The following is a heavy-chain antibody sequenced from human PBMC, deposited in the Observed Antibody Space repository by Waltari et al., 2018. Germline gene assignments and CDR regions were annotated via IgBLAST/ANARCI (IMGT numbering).Heavy chain of an antibody. J-gene: IGHJ4*02. CDR3: AKLIAAAGYFDY. Sequence: EVQLLESGGGLVQPGGSLRLSCAASGFTFSSYAMSWVRQAPGKGLEWVSAISGSGGSTYNADSAKGRFTISRDNSKNTLYLQMNSLRAEDTAVYYCAKLIAAAGYFDYWGQGTLVTVSS. CDR1: GFTFSSYA. CDR2: ISGSGGST. V-gene: IGHV3-23*01. D-gene: IGHD6-13*01.